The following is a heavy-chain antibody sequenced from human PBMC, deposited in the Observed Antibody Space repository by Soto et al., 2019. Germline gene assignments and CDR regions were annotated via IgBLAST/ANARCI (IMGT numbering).Heavy chain of an antibody. Sequence: GGSLRLSCTASGFTFSDHYMDWVRQAPGKGLEWVGRTRNKPHIYTTEYAASVKGRFTISRDDSRNSMYLQMNTLETEDTAVYYCVRGSCCTTGGGCPGPFDYWGQGTLVTVSS. J-gene: IGHJ4*02. D-gene: IGHD2-8*01. CDR3: VRGSCCTTGGGCPGPFDY. V-gene: IGHV3-72*01. CDR1: GFTFSDHY. CDR2: TRNKPHIYTT.